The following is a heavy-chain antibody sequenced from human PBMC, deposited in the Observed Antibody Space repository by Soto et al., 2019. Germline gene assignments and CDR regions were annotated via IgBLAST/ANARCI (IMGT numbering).Heavy chain of an antibody. CDR3: ARHVGCSGANCYYYYMDV. D-gene: IGHD2-15*01. Sequence: SETLSLTCAVYGGSFSSYYWGWIRQPPGKGLEWIGTIYSSGSTYYNPSLKSRVTISVDTSKNQFFLELKSVTAADTAVYYCARHVGCSGANCYYYYMDVWGTGTTVTVSS. CDR1: GGSFSSYY. CDR2: IYSSGST. V-gene: IGHV4-39*01. J-gene: IGHJ6*03.